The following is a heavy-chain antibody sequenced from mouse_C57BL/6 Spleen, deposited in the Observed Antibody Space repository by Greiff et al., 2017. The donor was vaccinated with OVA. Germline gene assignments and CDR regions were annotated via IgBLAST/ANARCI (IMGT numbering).Heavy chain of an antibody. J-gene: IGHJ4*01. CDR3: ARSRYDYDEGYAMDY. V-gene: IGHV1-54*01. Sequence: VQLQQSGAELVRPGTSVKVSCKASGYAFTSYLIEWVKQRPGQGLEWIGVINPGSGGTNYNEKFKGKATLTADKSSSTAYMQLSSLTSEDSAVYFCARSRYDYDEGYAMDYWGQGTSVTVSS. CDR2: INPGSGGT. CDR1: GYAFTSYL. D-gene: IGHD2-4*01.